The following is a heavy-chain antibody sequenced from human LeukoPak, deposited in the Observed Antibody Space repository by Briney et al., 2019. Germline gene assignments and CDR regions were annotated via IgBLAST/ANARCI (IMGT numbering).Heavy chain of an antibody. J-gene: IGHJ4*02. Sequence: SETLSLTCTVSGGSISSYYWSWIRQPPGKGLEWIGYIYYSGSTNYNSSLKSRVTISVDTSKNQFSLKLSSVTAADTAVYYCARHYYYDSSGYYYFDYWGQGTLVTVSS. D-gene: IGHD3-22*01. CDR1: GGSISSYY. CDR3: ARHYYYDSSGYYYFDY. CDR2: IYYSGST. V-gene: IGHV4-59*12.